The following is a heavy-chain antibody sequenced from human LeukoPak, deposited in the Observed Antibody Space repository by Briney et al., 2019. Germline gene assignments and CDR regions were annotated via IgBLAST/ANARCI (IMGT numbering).Heavy chain of an antibody. D-gene: IGHD1-1*01. CDR2: IIPILRSP. CDR1: GVTFSNSA. Sequence: ASVKVSCKASGVTFSNSAISWVRQAPGQGLEWMGGIIPILRSPNYAPKFQDRVTITTDESTSTVYMHLSSLRAEDTAVYYCASGTGTTLYWGQGTLVTVSS. J-gene: IGHJ4*02. V-gene: IGHV1-69*05. CDR3: ASGTGTTLY.